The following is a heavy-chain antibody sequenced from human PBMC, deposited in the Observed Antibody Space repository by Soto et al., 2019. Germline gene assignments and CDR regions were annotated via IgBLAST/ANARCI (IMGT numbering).Heavy chain of an antibody. CDR3: ARENEWSWELLGAFDI. D-gene: IGHD1-26*01. CDR1: GGSISSGDYY. J-gene: IGHJ3*02. Sequence: QVQLQESGPGLVKPSQTLSLTCTVSGGSISSGDYYWSWIRQPPGKGLEWIGYIYYSGSTYYNPSLKSRVTISVDTSKNQFSLKLSSVTAADTAVYYCARENEWSWELLGAFDIWGQGTMVTVSS. CDR2: IYYSGST. V-gene: IGHV4-30-4*01.